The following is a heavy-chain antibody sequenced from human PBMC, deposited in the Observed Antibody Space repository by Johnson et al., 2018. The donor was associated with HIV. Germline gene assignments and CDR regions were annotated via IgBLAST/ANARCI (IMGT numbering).Heavy chain of an antibody. V-gene: IGHV3-23*04. D-gene: IGHD6-6*01. CDR2: ISGSGGST. J-gene: IGHJ3*02. Sequence: VQVVESGGGVVRPGGSLRLSCATSGFIFDDYAMGWVRQAPGKGLEWVSAISGSGGSTYYADSVKGRFTVSRDNSKNTLYLQRTSLRAEDTAVYYCAKDGEYSSPGAFDIWGQGTMVTVSS. CDR3: AKDGEYSSPGAFDI. CDR1: GFIFDDYA.